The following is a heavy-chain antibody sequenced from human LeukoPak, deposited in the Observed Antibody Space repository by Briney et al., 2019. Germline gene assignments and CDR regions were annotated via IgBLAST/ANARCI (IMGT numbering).Heavy chain of an antibody. CDR3: ARDYCSSTSCLFDY. Sequence: GRSRRLSCAATGLTFSRYVMNWVRQAPGQGLVSVAGIWKDGSNKDYVDSVKGRFTISRDMYKNTLYLQMNSLRAEDTAVYYCARDYCSSTSCLFDYWGQGTLVTVSS. D-gene: IGHD2-2*01. V-gene: IGHV3-33*01. CDR1: GLTFSRYV. CDR2: IWKDGSNK. J-gene: IGHJ4*02.